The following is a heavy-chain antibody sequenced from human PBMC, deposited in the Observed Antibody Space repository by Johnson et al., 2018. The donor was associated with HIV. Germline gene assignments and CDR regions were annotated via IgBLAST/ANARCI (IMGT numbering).Heavy chain of an antibody. CDR2: ISSSGNSM. D-gene: IGHD3-10*01. CDR3: ARAPEVRGVDAFDV. V-gene: IGHV3-11*04. Sequence: VLLVESGGGLVNPGGSLRLSCAASGFTFSDYYMSWIRQAPGKGLEWVSYISSSGNSMYYADSVKGRFTISRDNAKNSLYLQMNILRAEDTAVYYCARAPEVRGVDAFDVWGQGTMVTVSS. J-gene: IGHJ3*01. CDR1: GFTFSDYY.